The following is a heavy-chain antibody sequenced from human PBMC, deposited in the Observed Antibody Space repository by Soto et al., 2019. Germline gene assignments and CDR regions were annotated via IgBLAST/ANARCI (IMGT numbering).Heavy chain of an antibody. CDR3: ARGASSIAANDAFDI. CDR1: GYSISSGYY. D-gene: IGHD6-6*01. V-gene: IGHV4-38-2*01. CDR2: IYHSGST. Sequence: SETLSLTCAVSGYSISSGYYWGWIRQPPGKGLEWSGSIYHSGSTYYNPSLKSRVTISVDTSKNQFSLKLTSVTAADTAVYYCARGASSIAANDAFDIWGQGTMVT. J-gene: IGHJ3*02.